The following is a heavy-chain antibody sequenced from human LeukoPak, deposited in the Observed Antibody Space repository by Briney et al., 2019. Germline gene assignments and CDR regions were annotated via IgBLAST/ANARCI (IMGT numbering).Heavy chain of an antibody. V-gene: IGHV3-53*01. CDR3: ARDKGPSYLSSFDY. CDR2: IYSDNT. D-gene: IGHD2-2*01. Sequence: GGSLRLSCTVSGFTVSSNSMSWVRQAPGKGLEWVSFIYSDNTHYSDSVKGRFTISRDNSKNTLYLQMNSLRAEDTAVYYCARDKGPSYLSSFDYWGQGTLVTVSS. CDR1: GFTVSSNS. J-gene: IGHJ4*02.